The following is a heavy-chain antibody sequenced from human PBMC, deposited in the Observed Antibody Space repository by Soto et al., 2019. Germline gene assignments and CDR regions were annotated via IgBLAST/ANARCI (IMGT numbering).Heavy chain of an antibody. CDR2: IYPGDSDT. V-gene: IGHV5-51*01. CDR3: ARHSRRSSGWYGDY. J-gene: IGHJ4*02. CDR1: GYTFTDYW. D-gene: IGHD6-19*01. Sequence: GESLEISCKGSGYTFTDYWIGWVRQLPGKGLEWMGTIYPGDSDTRYSPSFQGQVTISADKSITTAYLQWSSLKASDTAMYYCARHSRRSSGWYGDYWGQGTPVTVSS.